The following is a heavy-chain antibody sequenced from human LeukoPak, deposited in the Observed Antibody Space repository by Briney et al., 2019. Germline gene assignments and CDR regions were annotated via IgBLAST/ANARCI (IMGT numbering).Heavy chain of an antibody. CDR3: ARDLNVGGTDMVSFVFFDY. CDR2: ISAYNGNT. V-gene: IGHV1-18*01. D-gene: IGHD5-18*01. Sequence: ASVKVSCKASGYTFNSYGISWVRQAPGQGLEWMGWISAYNGNTNYAQKLQGRVTLTTDTSTSTAYMELRSLRSDDAAVYYCARDLNVGGTDMVSFVFFDYWGQGTLVTVSS. J-gene: IGHJ4*02. CDR1: GYTFNSYG.